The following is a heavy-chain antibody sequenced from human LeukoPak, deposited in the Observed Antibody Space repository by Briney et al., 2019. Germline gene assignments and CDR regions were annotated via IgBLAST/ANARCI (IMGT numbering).Heavy chain of an antibody. CDR3: ARLGSIAAAGTPDY. CDR1: GFTFDDYG. CDR2: ISGSTTYT. V-gene: IGHV3-11*06. D-gene: IGHD6-13*01. J-gene: IGHJ4*02. Sequence: GGSLRLSCAASGFTFDDYGMSWVRHAPGKGLEWVSYISGSTTYTTYADSVKGRFTISRDNAKNSLYLQMNSLRGEDTAVYYCARLGSIAAAGTPDYWGQGTLVTVSS.